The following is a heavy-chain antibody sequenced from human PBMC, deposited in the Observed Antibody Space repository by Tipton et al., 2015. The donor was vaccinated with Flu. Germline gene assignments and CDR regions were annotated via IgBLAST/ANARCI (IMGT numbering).Heavy chain of an antibody. CDR3: ARRDYSNYVSDPKSWFDP. Sequence: TLSLTCTVSGDSISSYYWSWIRQPPGKGLEWIRYMYYSGSTKYNPSLKSRVTISIDASKNQFSLKLTSVTAADTAVYYCARRDYSNYVSDPKSWFDPWGQGTLVAVSS. D-gene: IGHD4-11*01. V-gene: IGHV4-59*01. CDR1: GDSISSYY. CDR2: MYYSGST. J-gene: IGHJ5*02.